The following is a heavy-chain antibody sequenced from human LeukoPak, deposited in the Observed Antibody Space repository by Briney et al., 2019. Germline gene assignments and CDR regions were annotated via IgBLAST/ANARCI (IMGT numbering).Heavy chain of an antibody. CDR2: IIPILGIA. D-gene: IGHD5-24*01. CDR3: AREEMATIESGY. Sequence: GASVKVSCKASAGTFSSYAISWVRQAPGQGLEWMGRIIPILGIANYAQKFQGRVTITADKSTSTAYMELSSLRSEDTAVYYCAREEMATIESGYWGQGTLVTVSS. V-gene: IGHV1-69*04. J-gene: IGHJ4*02. CDR1: AGTFSSYA.